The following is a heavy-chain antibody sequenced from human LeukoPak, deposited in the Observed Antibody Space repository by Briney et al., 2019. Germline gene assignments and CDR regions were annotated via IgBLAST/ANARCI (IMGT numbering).Heavy chain of an antibody. Sequence: SETLSLTCTVSGGSISSYYWSWIRQPAGKGLEWIGRIYTSGSTNYNPSLKSRVTMSVDTSKNQFSLKLSSVTAADTAVYYCAGSNGDYSGYYFDYWGQGTLVTVSS. V-gene: IGHV4-4*07. CDR3: AGSNGDYSGYYFDY. CDR1: GGSISSYY. CDR2: IYTSGST. J-gene: IGHJ4*02. D-gene: IGHD4-17*01.